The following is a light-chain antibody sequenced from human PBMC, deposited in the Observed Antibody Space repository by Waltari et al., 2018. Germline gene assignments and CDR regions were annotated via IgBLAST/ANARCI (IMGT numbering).Light chain of an antibody. CDR3: QQRNSWPLT. CDR2: DAS. CDR1: QSVGDF. Sequence: EVVLIQSPVTLSLSPGEGATFSCKTSQSVGDFLAWYQQRPGQAPRLLIYDASLRAAGIPARFSGSGSGTDFTLTISSLESEDSAVYFCQQRNSWPLTFGPGTTV. J-gene: IGKJ3*01. V-gene: IGKV3-11*01.